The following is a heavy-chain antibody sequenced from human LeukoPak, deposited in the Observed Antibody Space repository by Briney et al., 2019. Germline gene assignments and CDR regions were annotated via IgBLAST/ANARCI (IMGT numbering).Heavy chain of an antibody. Sequence: GGSLRLSCAASGFTLSGYAMNWVRQAPGKGLEWVSSISTGGTYIYYAESVKGRFTISRDDAKNSLYLQMNGLRAEDTAVYYCARGVKYDNSGFYYLDYWGQGTLVTASS. CDR1: GFTLSGYA. D-gene: IGHD3-22*01. CDR3: ARGVKYDNSGFYYLDY. V-gene: IGHV3-21*01. J-gene: IGHJ4*02. CDR2: ISTGGTYI.